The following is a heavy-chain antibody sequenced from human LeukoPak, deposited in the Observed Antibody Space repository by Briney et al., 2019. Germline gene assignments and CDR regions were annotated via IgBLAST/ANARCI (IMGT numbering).Heavy chain of an antibody. D-gene: IGHD6-13*01. CDR2: IRYDGSNK. Sequence: GGSLRLSCAASGFTFSGYGMHWVRQAPGKGLEWVAFIRYDGSNKYYADSVKGRFTISRDNSKNTLYLQMNSLRAEDTAVYYCAKVARIADQYFQHWGQGTLVTVSS. CDR1: GFTFSGYG. V-gene: IGHV3-30*02. CDR3: AKVARIADQYFQH. J-gene: IGHJ1*01.